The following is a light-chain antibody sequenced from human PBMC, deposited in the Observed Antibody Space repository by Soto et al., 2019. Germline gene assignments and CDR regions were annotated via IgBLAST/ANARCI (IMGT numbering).Light chain of an antibody. CDR2: AAS. CDR1: QGISTY. V-gene: IGKV1-39*01. Sequence: DIQMTQSPSSLSASVGDRVTITCRASQGISTYLNCYQQKPGKAPKLLIYAASSLQSGVPSRFSGSGSETDFTLTISSLQPEDFATYSCQQSYSTTWTFGQRTKVEIK. J-gene: IGKJ1*01. CDR3: QQSYSTTWT.